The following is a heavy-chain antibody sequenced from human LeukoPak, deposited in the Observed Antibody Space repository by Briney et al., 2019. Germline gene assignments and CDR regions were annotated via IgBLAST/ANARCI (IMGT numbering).Heavy chain of an antibody. J-gene: IGHJ4*02. CDR2: ISGSGFST. D-gene: IGHD7-27*01. CDR1: GFTFSNYA. V-gene: IGHV3-23*01. Sequence: PGGSLRLSCAASGFTFSNYAMNWVRQAPGKGLEWVSGISGSGFSTYYADSVKGRFTISRDNSKNTVYLQMNNLKAEDTAVYYCAKAQELGNYEFFLFDYWGQGTLVTVSP. CDR3: AKAQELGNYEFFLFDY.